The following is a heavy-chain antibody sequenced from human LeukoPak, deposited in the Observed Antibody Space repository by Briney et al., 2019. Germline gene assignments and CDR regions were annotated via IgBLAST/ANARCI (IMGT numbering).Heavy chain of an antibody. CDR3: ARGVTAIPLLL. J-gene: IGHJ4*02. D-gene: IGHD2-21*02. CDR1: GFTFTRFN. V-gene: IGHV3-21*01. Sequence: GGSLRLSCAASGFTFTRFNMNWVRQAPGKGLELVSSITSSGTYIYYADSVKGRFTISRDNAKNSLYLQMNILRAEDTAVYYCARGVTAIPLLLWGQGTLVTVSS. CDR2: ITSSGTYI.